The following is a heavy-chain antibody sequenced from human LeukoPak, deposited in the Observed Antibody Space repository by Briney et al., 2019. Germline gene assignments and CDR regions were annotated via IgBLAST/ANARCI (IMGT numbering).Heavy chain of an antibody. D-gene: IGHD2-2*01. CDR1: GGSISYYY. CDR3: ARDRGFRVVVPAAPNAIDI. J-gene: IGHJ3*02. Sequence: SETLSLTCTVSGGSISYYYWTWIRQPAGKGLEWIGRIYTSGSTNYNPSLKSRVTMSVDTSKNQFSLKLSSVTAADTAVYYCARDRGFRVVVPAAPNAIDIWGQGTMVTVSS. V-gene: IGHV4-4*07. CDR2: IYTSGST.